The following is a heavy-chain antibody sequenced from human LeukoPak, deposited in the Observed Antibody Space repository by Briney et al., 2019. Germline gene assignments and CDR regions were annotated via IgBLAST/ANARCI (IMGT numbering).Heavy chain of an antibody. CDR1: GYTFTTYA. D-gene: IGHD6-13*01. CDR3: ARASREQLEYFQH. V-gene: IGHV7-4-1*02. CDR2: INTKTGNS. J-gene: IGHJ1*01. Sequence: ASVKVSCKASGYTFTTYAMNWVRQAPGQGLEWMGWINTKTGNSMYAQGFTGRFVFSLDTSVTTSYLQISSLKAEDTAVYYCARASREQLEYFQHWGQGTLVTVSS.